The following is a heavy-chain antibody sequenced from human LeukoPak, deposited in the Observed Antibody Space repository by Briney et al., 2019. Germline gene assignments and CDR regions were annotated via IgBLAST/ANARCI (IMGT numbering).Heavy chain of an antibody. Sequence: SETLSLTCTVSGGSISSYYWSWIRQPPGKGLEWIGYIYYSGSTNYNPSLKSRVTISVDTSKNQFSLKLSSVTAADTAVYYCARDADYYDSSGYYRVVDYWGQGTLVTVSS. CDR3: ARDADYYDSSGYYRVVDY. D-gene: IGHD3-22*01. J-gene: IGHJ4*02. V-gene: IGHV4-59*01. CDR1: GGSISSYY. CDR2: IYYSGST.